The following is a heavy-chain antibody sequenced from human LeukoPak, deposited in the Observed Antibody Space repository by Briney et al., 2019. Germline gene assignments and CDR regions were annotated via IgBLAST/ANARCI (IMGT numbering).Heavy chain of an antibody. V-gene: IGHV1-18*04. CDR1: GYTFTSYY. Sequence: GASVKVSCKASGYTFTSYYMHWVRQAPGQGLEWMGWISAYNGNTNYAQKLQGRVTMTTDTSTSTAYMELRSLRSDDTAVYYCARVWWELLTPLLKPFDYWGQGTLVTVSS. D-gene: IGHD1-26*01. J-gene: IGHJ4*02. CDR3: ARVWWELLTPLLKPFDY. CDR2: ISAYNGNT.